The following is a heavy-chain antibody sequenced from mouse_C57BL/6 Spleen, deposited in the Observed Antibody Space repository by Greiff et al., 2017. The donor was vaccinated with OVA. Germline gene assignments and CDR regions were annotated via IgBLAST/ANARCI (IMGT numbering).Heavy chain of an antibody. Sequence: VKLMESGAELVRPGASVTLSCKASGYTFTDYAMHWVKQTTVHGLEWIGAIDPETGGTAYNQKFKGKAILTADKSSSTASMALRSLTSYDSAVYYCTRDYETWFAYWGQGTLVTVSA. CDR1: GYTFTDYA. CDR2: IDPETGGT. CDR3: TRDYETWFAY. J-gene: IGHJ3*01. D-gene: IGHD2-4*01. V-gene: IGHV1-15*01.